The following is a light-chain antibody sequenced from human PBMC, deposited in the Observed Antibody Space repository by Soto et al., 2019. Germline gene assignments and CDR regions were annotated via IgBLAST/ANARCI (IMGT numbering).Light chain of an antibody. CDR1: QGISND. V-gene: IGKV1-6*01. Sequence: AIQMTQSPSSLSASVGDRVTVTCRASQGISNDLGWYQQKPGKAPKLLIYTASSLQSGVPSRFSGSGSGTDFTLIISSLQPEDFATYYCLQHYNYPRTFGQGTKVEI. CDR2: TAS. J-gene: IGKJ1*01. CDR3: LQHYNYPRT.